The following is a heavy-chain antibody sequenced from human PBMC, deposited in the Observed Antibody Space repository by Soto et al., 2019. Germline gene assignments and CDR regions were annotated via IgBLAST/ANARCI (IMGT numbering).Heavy chain of an antibody. CDR3: ARDMDTYGFGLFNF. Sequence: EVQLVESGGGLVQPGGSLRLSCAASGFTFSNFWMSWVRQAPGKGLEWVANIKEDGSEKYSVDSVKGRFTISRDNAKNSLYLQMNGLRAEDTAVYYCARDMDTYGFGLFNFWGQGTLVTVSS. V-gene: IGHV3-7*04. J-gene: IGHJ4*02. CDR2: IKEDGSEK. D-gene: IGHD5-18*01. CDR1: GFTFSNFW.